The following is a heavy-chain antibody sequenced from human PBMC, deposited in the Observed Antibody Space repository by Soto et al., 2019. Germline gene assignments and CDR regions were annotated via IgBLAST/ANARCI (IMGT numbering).Heavy chain of an antibody. V-gene: IGHV3-15*01. Sequence: ASGFTRRNSRVTSARHSPGKGVEWVGRVKSKIDGEATDYGAPVKGRFIISRKDSKNMLYLQLNSMKAEDTAVYYCDTGGGATGFHYCYHGTDVWGRG. D-gene: IGHD1-26*01. CDR2: VKSKIDGEAT. CDR1: GFTRRNSR. CDR3: DTGGGATGFHYCYHGTDV. J-gene: IGHJ6*02.